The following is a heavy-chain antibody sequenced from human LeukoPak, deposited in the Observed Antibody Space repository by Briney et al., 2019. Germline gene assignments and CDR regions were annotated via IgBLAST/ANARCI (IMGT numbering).Heavy chain of an antibody. CDR2: ISYHGSNDGSNK. CDR3: AGQNYDILTSYRPLDY. J-gene: IGHJ4*02. CDR1: GFIFSSCA. V-gene: IGHV3-30-3*01. D-gene: IGHD3-9*01. Sequence: QPGRSLRLSCAASGFIFSSCAMHWVRQAPGKGLEWVAVISYHGSNDGSNKYYADSVKGRFTISRDNSKNTLYLQMNSLRPEDTAVYYCAGQNYDILTSYRPLDYWGQGTLVTVSS.